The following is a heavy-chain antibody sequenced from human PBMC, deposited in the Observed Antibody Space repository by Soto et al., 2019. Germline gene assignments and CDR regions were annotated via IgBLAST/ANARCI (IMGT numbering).Heavy chain of an antibody. CDR2: ISYDGSNK. V-gene: IGHV3-30*18. Sequence: XGSLRLSCAASGFAFSSYGMFWVRQAPGKGLEWVALISYDGSNKYYADSVKGRFTVSRDNSKNTLYLQMNSLRAEDTAAYYCAKVAQGHPLITDYGVDVWGQGTTVTVSS. CDR1: GFAFSSYG. D-gene: IGHD2-8*01. J-gene: IGHJ6*02. CDR3: AKVAQGHPLITDYGVDV.